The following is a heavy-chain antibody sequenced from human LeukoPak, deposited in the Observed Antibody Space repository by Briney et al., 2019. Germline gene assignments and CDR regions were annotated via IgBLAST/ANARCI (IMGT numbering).Heavy chain of an antibody. J-gene: IGHJ3*02. CDR3: ARYGSGRIAVTGISAFDI. Sequence: SETLSLTCTVSGGSISSSSYYWGWIRQPPGKGLEWIGSIYYSGSTYYNPSLKSRVTLSVDTSKNQFSLKLSSVTAADTAVYYCARYGSGRIAVTGISAFDIWGQGTMVTVSS. D-gene: IGHD6-19*01. V-gene: IGHV4-39*01. CDR1: GGSISSSSYY. CDR2: IYYSGST.